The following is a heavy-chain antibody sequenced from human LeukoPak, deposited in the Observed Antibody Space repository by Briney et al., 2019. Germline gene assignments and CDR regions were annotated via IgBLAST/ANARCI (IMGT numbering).Heavy chain of an antibody. J-gene: IGHJ6*03. CDR2: IYYSGST. D-gene: IGHD3-16*01. Sequence: SETLSLTCSVSGDSISSYYWSWIRQPPGKGLEWIGYIYYSGSTNYNPSLKSRVTISVDTSKKQFSLKLTSVTVADTAVYYCARETSQKGAHYMDVWGKGTTVTISS. CDR3: ARETSQKGAHYMDV. V-gene: IGHV4-59*01. CDR1: GDSISSYY.